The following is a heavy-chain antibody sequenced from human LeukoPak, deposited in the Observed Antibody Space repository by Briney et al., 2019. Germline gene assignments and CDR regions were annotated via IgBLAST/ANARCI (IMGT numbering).Heavy chain of an antibody. V-gene: IGHV3-23*01. J-gene: IGHJ4*02. CDR3: AKSGYNRFDY. Sequence: GGSLRLSCAASGFTFSSSATSWVRQAPGKGLEWVSSISGSGSGGSTYYAASVKGRSTISRDNSKNTLYLQMNSLRAEDTAVYYCAKSGYNRFDYWGQGTLVTVSS. CDR1: GFTFSSSA. CDR2: ISGSGSGGST. D-gene: IGHD5-24*01.